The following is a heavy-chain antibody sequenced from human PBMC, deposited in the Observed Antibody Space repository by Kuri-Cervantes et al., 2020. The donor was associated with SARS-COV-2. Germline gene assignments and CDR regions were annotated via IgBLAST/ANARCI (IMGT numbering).Heavy chain of an antibody. CDR2: IRYDGSNK. CDR1: GFTFSSYG. V-gene: IGHV3-30*02. CDR3: ARDLTEITMIVVVITYAFDI. D-gene: IGHD3-22*01. Sequence: GESLKISCAASGFTFSSYGMHWVRQAPGKGLEWVAFIRYDGSNKYYADSVKGRFTISRDNSKNTVYLQMNSLTAEDTAVYYCARDLTEITMIVVVITYAFDIWGQGTMVTVSS. J-gene: IGHJ3*02.